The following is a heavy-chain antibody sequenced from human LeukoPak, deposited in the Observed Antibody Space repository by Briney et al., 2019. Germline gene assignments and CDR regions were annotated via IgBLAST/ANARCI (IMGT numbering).Heavy chain of an antibody. CDR2: ISAYNGNT. CDR3: ARGGDYAGVAALLDL. J-gene: IGHJ4*02. D-gene: IGHD4-23*01. Sequence: ASVKVSCKASGYTFTSYGISWVRQAPGQGLEWMGWISAYNGNTNYAQKLQGRVTMTTDTSTSTAYMELRSLRSDDTAVYYCARGGDYAGVAALLDLWGQGTPVTVSS. V-gene: IGHV1-18*01. CDR1: GYTFTSYG.